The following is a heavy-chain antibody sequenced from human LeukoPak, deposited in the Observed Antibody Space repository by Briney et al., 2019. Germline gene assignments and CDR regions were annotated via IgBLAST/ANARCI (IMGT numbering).Heavy chain of an antibody. D-gene: IGHD3-22*01. V-gene: IGHV3-20*04. J-gene: IGHJ3*02. CDR3: ARVGMIVVVADAFDI. CDR2: INWNGGST. Sequence: PGGSLRLSCAASGFTFDEYGMSWGRQAPGKGLEWVSGINWNGGSTGYADSVKGRFTISRDNAKNSLYLQMNSLRAEDTALYYCARVGMIVVVADAFDIWGQGTMVTVSS. CDR1: GFTFDEYG.